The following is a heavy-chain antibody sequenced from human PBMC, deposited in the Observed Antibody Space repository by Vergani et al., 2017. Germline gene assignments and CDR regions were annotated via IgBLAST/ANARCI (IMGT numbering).Heavy chain of an antibody. CDR2: IYTSGST. CDR1: GGSISSGSYY. D-gene: IGHD2-2*01. V-gene: IGHV4-61*02. CDR3: ARDPIVVVPAAPQGGFDP. Sequence: QMQLQESGPGLVKPSQTLSLTCTVSGGSISSGSYYWSWIRQPAGKGLEWIGRIYTSGSTNYNPSLKSRVTISVDTSKNQFSLKLSSVTAADTAVYYCARDPIVVVPAAPQGGFDPWGQGTLVTVSS. J-gene: IGHJ5*02.